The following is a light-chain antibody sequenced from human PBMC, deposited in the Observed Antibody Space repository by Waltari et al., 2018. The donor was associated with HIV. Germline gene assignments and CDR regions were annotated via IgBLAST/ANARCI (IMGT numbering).Light chain of an antibody. CDR2: KNK. J-gene: IGLJ2*01. V-gene: IGLV1-40*03. CDR1: SSNIGAGYD. CDR3: QSYDTSLSAWV. Sequence: QSVLTQPPSISGAPGQRITVSCSGTSSNIGAGYDVHSYQQLPGTAPKLLLYKNKNRPSGVPDRFSASKSDASASLAITGLQAADEGDYFCQSYDTSLSAWVFGGGTRLTVL.